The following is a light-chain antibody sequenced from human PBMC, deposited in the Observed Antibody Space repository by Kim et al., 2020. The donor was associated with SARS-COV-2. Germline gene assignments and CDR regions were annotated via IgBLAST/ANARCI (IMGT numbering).Light chain of an antibody. Sequence: DIVMTQSPDSLAVSLGERATINCKSSQTVLYSPDNRNCLAWYQHKPGQPPKLLIYSASTRESGVPDRFTGSGSVTDFTLTISSLQAEDVAIYYCQKYLGIPPYTFGQGTKLEI. CDR3: QKYLGIPPYT. V-gene: IGKV4-1*01. CDR2: SAS. CDR1: QTVLYSPDNRNC. J-gene: IGKJ2*01.